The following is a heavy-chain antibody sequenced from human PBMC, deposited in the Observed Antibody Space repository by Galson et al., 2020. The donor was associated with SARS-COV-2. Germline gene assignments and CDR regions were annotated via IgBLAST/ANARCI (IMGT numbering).Heavy chain of an antibody. Sequence: ASVKVSCKASGYTFTSYDINWVRQATGQGLEWMGWMNPNSGNTGYAQKFQGRVTMTRNTSISTAYMELSSLRSEDTAVYYCARDHCSSTSCYTGPEDYWGQGTLVTVSS. J-gene: IGHJ4*02. CDR2: MNPNSGNT. CDR3: ARDHCSSTSCYTGPEDY. V-gene: IGHV1-8*01. CDR1: GYTFTSYD. D-gene: IGHD2-2*02.